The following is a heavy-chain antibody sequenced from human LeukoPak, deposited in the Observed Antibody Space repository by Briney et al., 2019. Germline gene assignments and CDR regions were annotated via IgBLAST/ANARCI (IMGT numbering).Heavy chain of an antibody. V-gene: IGHV3-33*01. J-gene: IGHJ5*02. CDR3: ARDNPPRVTGTSWFDP. D-gene: IGHD1-7*01. Sequence: GRSLRLSCAASGFTFSSYGMHWVRQAPGKGLEWVAVIWYDGSNKYYADSVKGRFTISRDNSKNTLYLRMNSLRAEDTAVYYCARDNPPRVTGTSWFDPWGQGTLVTVSS. CDR2: IWYDGSNK. CDR1: GFTFSSYG.